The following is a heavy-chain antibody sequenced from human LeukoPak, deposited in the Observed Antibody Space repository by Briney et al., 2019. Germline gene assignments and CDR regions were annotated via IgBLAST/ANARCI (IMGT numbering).Heavy chain of an antibody. J-gene: IGHJ4*02. D-gene: IGHD2-2*01. V-gene: IGHV4-39*01. CDR2: IYYSGST. CDR1: GGSISSGGYY. Sequence: SETLSLTCTVSGGSISSGGYYWSWLRQPPGKGLEWIGSIYYSGSTYYNPSLKSRLTISVDTSKNQFSLKLSSVTAADTAVYYCARVLPAAAQRAPYYFDYWGQGTLVTVSS. CDR3: ARVLPAAAQRAPYYFDY.